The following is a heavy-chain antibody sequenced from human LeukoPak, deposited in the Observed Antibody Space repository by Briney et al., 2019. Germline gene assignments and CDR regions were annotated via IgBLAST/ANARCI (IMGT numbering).Heavy chain of an antibody. D-gene: IGHD6-25*01. V-gene: IGHV1-69*13. Sequence: SVKVSCKASGGTFRTFAISWVRQAHGQGLEWMGGIIPIFGIPDSAQKFQGRLTITADESTTTAYMELSSLRSDDTAIYYCGLSGNYYYYYMDVWGKGTTVTISS. CDR3: GLSGNYYYYYMDV. CDR2: IIPIFGIP. J-gene: IGHJ6*03. CDR1: GGTFRTFA.